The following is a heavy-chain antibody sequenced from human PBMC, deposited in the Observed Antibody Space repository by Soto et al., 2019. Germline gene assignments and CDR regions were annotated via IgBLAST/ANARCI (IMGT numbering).Heavy chain of an antibody. CDR2: IYYSGST. CDR3: ASYAGELAVAGPAGDY. V-gene: IGHV4-39*01. D-gene: IGHD6-19*01. CDR1: GGSISSSSYY. Sequence: QLQLQESGPGLVKPSETLSLTCTVSGGSISSSSYYWGWIRQPPGKGLEWIGSIYYSGSTYYNPSLKSRVTISVDTSKNQFSLKLSSVTAADTAVYYCASYAGELAVAGPAGDYWGQGTLVTVSS. J-gene: IGHJ4*02.